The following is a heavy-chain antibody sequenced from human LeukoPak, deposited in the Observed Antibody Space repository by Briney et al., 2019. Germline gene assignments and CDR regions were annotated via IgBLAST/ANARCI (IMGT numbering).Heavy chain of an antibody. V-gene: IGHV4-4*07. CDR1: GGSISSYY. Sequence: SETLSLTCTVCGGSISSYYWSWIRQPAGKGLEWIGRIYTSGSTNYNPSLKSRVTMSVDTSKNQFSLKLSSVTAADTAVYYCARDRSPTYYYGSGSYPSSGFDPWGQGTLVTVSS. CDR3: ARDRSPTYYYGSGSYPSSGFDP. J-gene: IGHJ5*02. CDR2: IYTSGST. D-gene: IGHD3-10*01.